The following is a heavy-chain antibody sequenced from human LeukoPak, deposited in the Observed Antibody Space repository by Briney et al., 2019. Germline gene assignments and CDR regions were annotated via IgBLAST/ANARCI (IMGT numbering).Heavy chain of an antibody. V-gene: IGHV1-8*01. D-gene: IGHD6-19*01. CDR2: MNPNSGNT. J-gene: IGHJ4*02. CDR1: GYTFTSYD. CDR3: ARSSGWKYNIDY. Sequence: ASVKVSCKASGYTFTSYDINWVRQATGQGLEWMGWMNPNSGNTGYAQKFQGRVTMTRNTSISTAYMELSRLRSDDTAMYYCARSSGWKYNIDYWGQGTLVTVSS.